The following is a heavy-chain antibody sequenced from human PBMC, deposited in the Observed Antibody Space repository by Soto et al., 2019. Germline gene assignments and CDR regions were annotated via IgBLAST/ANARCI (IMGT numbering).Heavy chain of an antibody. V-gene: IGHV1-69*02. Sequence: QVQLVQSGAEVKKPGSSVKVSCKASGGTFSSYTISWVRQAPGQGLEWMGRIIPILGIANYAQKFQGRVTITADKSTSTAYMELSSLRSEDTAVYYCASTNIGYCSGGSCYLDYYYYMDVWGKGTTVTVSS. CDR2: IIPILGIA. CDR1: GGTFSSYT. D-gene: IGHD2-15*01. CDR3: ASTNIGYCSGGSCYLDYYYYMDV. J-gene: IGHJ6*03.